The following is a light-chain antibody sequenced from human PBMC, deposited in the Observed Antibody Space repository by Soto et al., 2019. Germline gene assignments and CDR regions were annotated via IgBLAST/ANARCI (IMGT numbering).Light chain of an antibody. CDR3: QQYGSSPWT. J-gene: IGKJ1*01. V-gene: IGKV3-20*01. CDR2: QAA. CDR1: ETVSINN. Sequence: EIVLTQSPGTLYLSPGERATLSCRAAETVSINNVAWYQHRLGQPHRLLVYQAAVRAAGIPDRVSGSGSGTDFTLTITRLEPEDFAVYHCQQYGSSPWTFGQGTKVEIK.